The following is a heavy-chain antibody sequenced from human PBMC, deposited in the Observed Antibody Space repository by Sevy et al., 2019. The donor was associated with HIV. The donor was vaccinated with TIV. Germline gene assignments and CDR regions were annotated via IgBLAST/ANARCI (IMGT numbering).Heavy chain of an antibody. CDR3: AKEEFSGYNFGY. Sequence: GESLKISCVASGFTFISYTMSWVRQAPGKGLEWVSAISSSGGSTYYGDSVKGRFTISRDNSKNTVYLEINNLRAEDTALYYCAKEEFSGYNFGYWGQGTLVTVS. J-gene: IGHJ4*02. D-gene: IGHD5-12*01. CDR1: GFTFISYT. V-gene: IGHV3-23*01. CDR2: ISSSGGST.